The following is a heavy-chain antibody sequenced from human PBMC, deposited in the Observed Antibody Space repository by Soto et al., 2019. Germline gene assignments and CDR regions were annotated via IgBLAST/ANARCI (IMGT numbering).Heavy chain of an antibody. CDR2: ISATGTT. Sequence: QVQLQESGPGLVEPSETLSLTCTVSGDSMSNYYWSWIRQAAEKGLEWIGRISATGTTSYIPSLKSRITLSIDTSKNQFSLNLKFVTAADTAVYFCARDQYGAADFWGRGTVVTVS. D-gene: IGHD3-10*01. CDR1: GDSMSNYY. J-gene: IGHJ3*01. V-gene: IGHV4-4*07. CDR3: ARDQYGAADF.